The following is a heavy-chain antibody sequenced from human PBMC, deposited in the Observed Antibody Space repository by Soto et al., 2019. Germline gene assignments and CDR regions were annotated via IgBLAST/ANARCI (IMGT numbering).Heavy chain of an antibody. CDR3: ARPAMVRVGAFDI. CDR1: GFTFSSYW. Sequence: EVQLVESGGGLVQPGGSLRLSCAASGFTFSSYWMHWVRQAPGKGLVGVSRSNSDGSSTSYADSVKGRFTISRDNAKNKLYLQMNSLRAEDTALYYCARPAMVRVGAFDIWGQGTMVTVSS. J-gene: IGHJ3*02. V-gene: IGHV3-74*01. D-gene: IGHD5-18*01. CDR2: SNSDGSST.